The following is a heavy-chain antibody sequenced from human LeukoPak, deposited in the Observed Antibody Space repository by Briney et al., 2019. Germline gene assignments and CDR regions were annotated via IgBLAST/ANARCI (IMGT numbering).Heavy chain of an antibody. Sequence: ASVKVSCKASGGTFISYAISWVRQAPGQGLEWMGGIIPIFGTANYAQKFQGRVTITADESTSTAYMELSSLRSEDTAVYYCARGSYSGYDSAFDYWGQGTLVTVSS. J-gene: IGHJ4*02. CDR1: GGTFISYA. V-gene: IGHV1-69*13. CDR2: IIPIFGTA. CDR3: ARGSYSGYDSAFDY. D-gene: IGHD5-12*01.